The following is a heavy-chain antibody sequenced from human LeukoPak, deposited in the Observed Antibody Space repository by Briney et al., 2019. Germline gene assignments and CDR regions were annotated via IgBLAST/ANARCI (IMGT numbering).Heavy chain of an antibody. CDR1: GYTFATYW. J-gene: IGHJ4*02. D-gene: IGHD2-2*01. Sequence: GESLKISCKGSGYTFATYWIGWVRQMPGKGLEWMGIIYPRDSRTTYSPSFQGQVTISADKSIRTAYLQWNSLKASDTAIYYCARQLSDITSSPNYWGPGTLITVAS. V-gene: IGHV5-51*01. CDR3: ARQLSDITSSPNY. CDR2: IYPRDSRT.